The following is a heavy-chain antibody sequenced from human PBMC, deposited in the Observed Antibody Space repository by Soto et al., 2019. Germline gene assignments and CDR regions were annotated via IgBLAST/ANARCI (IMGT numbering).Heavy chain of an antibody. V-gene: IGHV4-61*01. Sequence: QVQLQESGPGLVKPSETLSLTCTVSGDSVSSGSYYWNWIRQPPGKGLEWIGYIYYSGTTNYNPSLKSRVTMSVDTSKNQFSLKVRSVTAADTAVYYCATVSNDRSGYYPFDYWGQGTLVTVSS. CDR1: GDSVSSGSYY. CDR3: ATVSNDRSGYYPFDY. D-gene: IGHD3-22*01. J-gene: IGHJ4*02. CDR2: IYYSGTT.